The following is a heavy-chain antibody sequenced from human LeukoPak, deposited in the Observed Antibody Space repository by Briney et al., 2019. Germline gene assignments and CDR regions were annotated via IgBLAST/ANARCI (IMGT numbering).Heavy chain of an antibody. J-gene: IGHJ4*02. CDR3: ATDIAPNSSGRN. CDR1: GYTFTSYY. D-gene: IGHD6-19*01. Sequence: GASVKVSCKASGYTFTSYYMHWVRQAPGQGLEWMGGFDPEDGETIYAQKFQGRVTMTEDTSTDTAYMELSSLRSEDTAVYYCATDIAPNSSGRNWGQGTLVTVSS. V-gene: IGHV1-24*01. CDR2: FDPEDGET.